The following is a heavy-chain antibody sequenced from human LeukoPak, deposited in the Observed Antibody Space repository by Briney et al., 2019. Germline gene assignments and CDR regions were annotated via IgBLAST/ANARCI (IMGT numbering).Heavy chain of an antibody. CDR2: ISDTYATT. CDR1: GFTFTNYA. J-gene: IGHJ4*02. Sequence: PGGSLRLSCAASGFTFTNYAMTWVRQAPGKGLGWVSSISDTYATTYYTDSVKGRCTISRDNSKNTVYLQLNNLRAEDTAVYFCVRHDSFIPFWGQGTLVTVPS. CDR3: VRHDSFIPF. D-gene: IGHD2-21*01. V-gene: IGHV3-23*01.